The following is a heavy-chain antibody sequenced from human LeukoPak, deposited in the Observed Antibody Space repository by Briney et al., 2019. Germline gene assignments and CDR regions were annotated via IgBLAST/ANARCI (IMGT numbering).Heavy chain of an antibody. J-gene: IGHJ6*03. CDR3: ARDRGEDYYYYMDV. CDR2: IKQDGSEK. CDR1: GFTFSSYW. D-gene: IGHD3-16*01. V-gene: IGHV3-7*01. Sequence: PGGSLRLSCAASGFTFSSYWMSWVRQAPGKGLEWVANIKQDGSEKYYVDSVKGRFTISRDNAKNSLYLQMNSLRAEDTAVYYCARDRGEDYYYYMDVWGKGTTVTVSS.